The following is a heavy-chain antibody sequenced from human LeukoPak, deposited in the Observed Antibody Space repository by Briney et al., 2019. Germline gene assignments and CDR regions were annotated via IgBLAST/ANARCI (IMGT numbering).Heavy chain of an antibody. CDR3: AKGVGGSYYVAFDI. CDR2: ISWNSGTI. V-gene: IGHV3-9*01. D-gene: IGHD1-26*01. J-gene: IGHJ3*02. Sequence: GGSLRLSCAASGFTFDDYAMHWVRQAPGKGLEWVSSISWNSGTIGYADSVKGRFTISRDNAKNSLYLQMNSLRAEDTAFYYCAKGVGGSYYVAFDIWGQGTMVTVSS. CDR1: GFTFDDYA.